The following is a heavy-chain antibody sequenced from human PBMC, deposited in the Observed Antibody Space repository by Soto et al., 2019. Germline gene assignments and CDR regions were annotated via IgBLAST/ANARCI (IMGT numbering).Heavy chain of an antibody. J-gene: IGHJ3*02. D-gene: IGHD2-2*01. Sequence: SEILSLTCAVYGGSFSGYYWRWIRQPPGKGLEWIGEINHSGSTNYNPSLKSRVTISVDTSKNQFSLKLSSVTAADTAVYYCARGPFLDIVVVPAAHDAFDIWGQGTMVTVSS. CDR1: GGSFSGYY. V-gene: IGHV4-34*01. CDR3: ARGPFLDIVVVPAAHDAFDI. CDR2: INHSGST.